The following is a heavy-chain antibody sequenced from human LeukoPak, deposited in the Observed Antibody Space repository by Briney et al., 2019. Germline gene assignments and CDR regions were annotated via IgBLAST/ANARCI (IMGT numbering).Heavy chain of an antibody. CDR2: INPSGGST. Sequence: ASVKVSCKASGYTFTSYYMHWVRQASGQGLEWMGIINPSGGSTSYAQKFQGRVTMTRDTSTSTVYMELSSLRSEDTAVYYCAREGYSSGWYPAFDIWGQGTMVTVSS. D-gene: IGHD6-19*01. J-gene: IGHJ3*02. CDR1: GYTFTSYY. CDR3: AREGYSSGWYPAFDI. V-gene: IGHV1-46*01.